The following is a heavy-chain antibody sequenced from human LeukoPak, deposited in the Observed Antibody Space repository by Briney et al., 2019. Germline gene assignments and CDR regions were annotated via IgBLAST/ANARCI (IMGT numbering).Heavy chain of an antibody. J-gene: IGHJ6*02. D-gene: IGHD2-2*01. CDR1: GDSINNSPYD. Sequence: SETLSLTCTVSGDSINNSPYDWAWIRQPPGKGLEWIGSIYYSGTTYYNPSLKSRATISVDTPKNEVSLKVPSVTAADTAIYYCTRHARVVPATGVDVWGQGTTVTVSS. V-gene: IGHV4-39*01. CDR3: TRHARVVPATGVDV. CDR2: IYYSGTT.